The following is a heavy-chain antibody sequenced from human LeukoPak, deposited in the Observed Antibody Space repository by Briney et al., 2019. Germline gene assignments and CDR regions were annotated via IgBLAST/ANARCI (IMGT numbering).Heavy chain of an antibody. CDR1: GGSFSGYY. CDR2: INHSGST. Sequence: SETLSLTFAVYGGSFSGYYWSWIRQPPGKGLEWIGEINHSGSTNYNPSLKSRVTISVDTSKNQFSLKLSSVTAADTAVYYCARGHPAWFGELYYYYYYMDVWGKGTTVTVSS. V-gene: IGHV4-34*01. J-gene: IGHJ6*03. D-gene: IGHD3-10*01. CDR3: ARGHPAWFGELYYYYYYMDV.